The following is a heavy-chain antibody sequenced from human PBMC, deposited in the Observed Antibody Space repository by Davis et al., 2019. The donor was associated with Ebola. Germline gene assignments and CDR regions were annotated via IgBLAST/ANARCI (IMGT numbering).Heavy chain of an antibody. J-gene: IGHJ4*02. V-gene: IGHV3-30*03. CDR1: GFTFSSYG. CDR3: ARLANSDSSGHHPGGY. CDR2: ISYDGSNK. D-gene: IGHD3-22*01. Sequence: GESLKISCAASGFTFSSYGMHWVRQAPGKGLEWVAVISYDGSNKYYADSVKGRFTIPRDNSKNTLYLQMNSLRAEDTAVYYCARLANSDSSGHHPGGYWGQGTLVTVSS.